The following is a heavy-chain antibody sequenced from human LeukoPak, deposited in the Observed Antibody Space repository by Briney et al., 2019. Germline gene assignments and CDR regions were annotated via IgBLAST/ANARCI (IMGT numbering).Heavy chain of an antibody. Sequence: GASLKISCKGSGYSFTGYWIGWVRQMPGKGLEWMGIIYPGDSDTRYSPSFQGQVTISADKSISTAYLQWSSLKASDTAMYYCARRFQAYCGGDCYDSIDYWGQGTLVTVSS. CDR3: ARRFQAYCGGDCYDSIDY. J-gene: IGHJ4*02. CDR2: IYPGDSDT. V-gene: IGHV5-51*01. CDR1: GYSFTGYW. D-gene: IGHD2-21*02.